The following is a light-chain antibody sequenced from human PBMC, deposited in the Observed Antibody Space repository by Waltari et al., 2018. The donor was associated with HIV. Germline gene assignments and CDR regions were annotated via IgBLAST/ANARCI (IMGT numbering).Light chain of an antibody. CDR1: SSNIGNTF. CDR2: DNT. Sequence: QSVLTQPPSVSAASGQKVTISFSGSSSNIGNTFVSWYQQLPGIAPKLLIYDNTKRPSGNPDRFSGSKSGTSATLAITGLQTGDEADYYCGTWDGSLNVWVFGGGTKVTV. J-gene: IGLJ3*02. V-gene: IGLV1-51*01. CDR3: GTWDGSLNVWV.